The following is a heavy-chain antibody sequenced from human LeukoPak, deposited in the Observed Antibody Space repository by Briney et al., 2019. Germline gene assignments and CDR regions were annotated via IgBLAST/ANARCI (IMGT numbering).Heavy chain of an antibody. Sequence: GSLRLSCAASGFTFSSYAMSWVRQPPGKGLEWIGSIYYSGSTYYNPSLKSRVTISVDTSKNQFSLKLSSVTAADTAIYYCARGGYYGSGNDFRFDPWGQGTLVTVSS. J-gene: IGHJ5*02. D-gene: IGHD3-10*01. CDR3: ARGGYYGSGNDFRFDP. CDR1: GFTFSSYA. CDR2: IYYSGST. V-gene: IGHV4-39*07.